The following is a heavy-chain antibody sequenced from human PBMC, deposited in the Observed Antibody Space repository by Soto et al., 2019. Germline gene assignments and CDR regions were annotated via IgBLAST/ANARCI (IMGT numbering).Heavy chain of an antibody. J-gene: IGHJ5*02. CDR3: ARGPGPGDSSSSSNWFDP. Sequence: QVQLQQWGAGLLKPSETLSLTCAVYGGSFSGYYWSRIRQPPGKGLEWIGEINHSGNTNYNPSLKSRVTISVDTSTNQFSLRLSSVTAAYPAVYYWARGPGPGDSSSSSNWFDPWGQGTLVSVSS. V-gene: IGHV4-34*01. CDR2: INHSGNT. CDR1: GGSFSGYY. D-gene: IGHD6-6*01.